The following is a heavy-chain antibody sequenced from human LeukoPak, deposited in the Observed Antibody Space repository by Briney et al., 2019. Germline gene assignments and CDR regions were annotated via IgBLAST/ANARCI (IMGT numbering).Heavy chain of an antibody. CDR1: GFTFSTYN. Sequence: PGGSLRLSCAASGFTFSTYNMNWVRQAPGKGLEWVSAITTSSAYIYYADSVRGRFTISRDNAKNSLYLQMNSLRDDDTAVYYCARDLEGSYYDSSGYYYYYYYMDVWGKGTTVTISS. J-gene: IGHJ6*03. D-gene: IGHD3-22*01. CDR3: ARDLEGSYYDSSGYYYYYYYMDV. CDR2: ITTSSAYI. V-gene: IGHV3-21*04.